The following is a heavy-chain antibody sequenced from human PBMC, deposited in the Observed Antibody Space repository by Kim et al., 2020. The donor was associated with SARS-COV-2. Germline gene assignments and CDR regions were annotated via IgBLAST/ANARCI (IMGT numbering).Heavy chain of an antibody. J-gene: IGHJ4*02. CDR3: AKESLNMVRGVISHLWAQYYFDY. V-gene: IGHV3-30*18. CDR1: GFTFSSYG. Sequence: GGSLRLSCAASGFTFSSYGMRWVRQAPGKGLEWVAVISYDGSNKYYADSVKGRFTISRDNSKNTLYLQMNSLRAEDTAVYYCAKESLNMVRGVISHLWAQYYFDYWGQGTLVTVSS. D-gene: IGHD3-10*01. CDR2: ISYDGSNK.